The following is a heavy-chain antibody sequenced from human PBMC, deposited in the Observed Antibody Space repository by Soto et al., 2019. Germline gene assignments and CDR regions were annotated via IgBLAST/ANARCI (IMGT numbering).Heavy chain of an antibody. CDR2: IYNSGST. J-gene: IGHJ4*02. D-gene: IGHD2-15*01. CDR1: GGSINTNGYF. V-gene: IGHV4-30-4*01. CDR3: ARGPRVDKADY. Sequence: QVQLQESGPGVVEPSQTLSLPCTVSGGSINTNGYFWSWIRQPPGSVLEWIGHIYNSGSTYSNPAPKSRLTISVDTSKIHASLELSSVTAADTAVYCCARGPRVDKADYRGQGTLVTASS.